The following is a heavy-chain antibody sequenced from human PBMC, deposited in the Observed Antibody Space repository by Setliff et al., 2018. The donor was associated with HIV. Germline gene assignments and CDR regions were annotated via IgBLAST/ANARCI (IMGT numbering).Heavy chain of an antibody. V-gene: IGHV4-34*01. CDR1: GESFSGNQ. J-gene: IGHJ3*02. D-gene: IGHD3-22*01. Sequence: PSETLSLTCAVYGESFSGNQWIWFRQPPGMGLDWIGEISHAGSTDYNPSLKGRVTISVDASKNQFSLKLNSVTAADTAVYNCARDVGHYYDSSMGGDVFDIWGQGTMVTVSS. CDR2: ISHAGST. CDR3: ARDVGHYYDSSMGGDVFDI.